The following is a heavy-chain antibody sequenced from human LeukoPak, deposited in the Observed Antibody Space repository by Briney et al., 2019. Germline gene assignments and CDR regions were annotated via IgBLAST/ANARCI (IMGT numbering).Heavy chain of an antibody. J-gene: IGHJ4*02. D-gene: IGHD4-23*01. CDR2: ISSSGSYI. CDR1: GFTFSNYD. CDR3: ARFVDFGGFDY. V-gene: IGHV3-21*04. Sequence: GGSLRLSCAASGFTFSNYDMHWVRQATGKGLEWVSSISSSGSYIYYADSVKGRFTISRDNAKNSLYLQMNSLRAEDTAFYYCARFVDFGGFDYWGQETLVTVSS.